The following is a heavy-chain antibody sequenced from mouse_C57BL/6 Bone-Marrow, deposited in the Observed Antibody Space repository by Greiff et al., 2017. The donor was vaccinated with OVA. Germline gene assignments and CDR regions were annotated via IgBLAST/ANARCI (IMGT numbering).Heavy chain of an antibody. D-gene: IGHD2-3*01. Sequence: VQLQQSGAELVKPGASVKLSCKASGYTFTSYWMHWVKQRPGQGLEWIGYINPSSGYTKYTQKFKDKATLTADKSSNTAYMQLSSLTYEASAVYYCARNGGYFLCTMDYWGQGPSVTVSS. J-gene: IGHJ4*01. CDR2: INPSSGYT. CDR1: GYTFTSYW. CDR3: ARNGGYFLCTMDY. V-gene: IGHV1-7*01.